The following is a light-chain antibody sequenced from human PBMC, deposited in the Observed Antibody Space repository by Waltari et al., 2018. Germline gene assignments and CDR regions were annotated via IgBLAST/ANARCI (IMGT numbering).Light chain of an antibody. J-gene: IGKJ4*01. V-gene: IGKV3-15*01. CDR3: QQHDNWPLT. CDR1: QSVNTY. Sequence: EIVMTQSPATLSVSTGERATLSCRASQSVNTYLAWYQQKAGQAPRLLIYGASTRATGIAARFSGSGSGTEFTLTISSLQSEDVAVYYCQQHDNWPLTFGGGTKVEIK. CDR2: GAS.